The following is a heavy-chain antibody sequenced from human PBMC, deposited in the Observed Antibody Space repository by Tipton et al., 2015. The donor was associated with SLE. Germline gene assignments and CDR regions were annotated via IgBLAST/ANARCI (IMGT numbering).Heavy chain of an antibody. CDR3: RLITITSLFDY. V-gene: IGHV4-34*03. D-gene: IGHD3-16*01. CDR1: GGSFSGYY. CDR2: INHSGST. Sequence: TLSLTCAVYGGSFSGYYWSWIRQPPGKGLEWIGEINHSGSTNYNPSLESRVTISVDTSKNQFSLKLSSVTAADTAVYYCRLITITSLFDYWGQGTLVTVSS. J-gene: IGHJ4*02.